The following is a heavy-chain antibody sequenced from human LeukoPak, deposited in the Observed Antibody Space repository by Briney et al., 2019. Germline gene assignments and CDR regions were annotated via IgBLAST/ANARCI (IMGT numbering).Heavy chain of an antibody. CDR1: GFTFSSYN. CDR3: ARVPYSSSWYYFDC. D-gene: IGHD6-13*01. Sequence: GGSLRLSCAASGFTFSSYNMNWVRQAPGKGLEWVSSIGSSSSYIFYADSVKGRFTISRDNAKNSLYLQMNSLRVEDTAVYYCARVPYSSSWYYFDCWGQGTLVTVSS. CDR2: IGSSSSYI. V-gene: IGHV3-21*06. J-gene: IGHJ4*02.